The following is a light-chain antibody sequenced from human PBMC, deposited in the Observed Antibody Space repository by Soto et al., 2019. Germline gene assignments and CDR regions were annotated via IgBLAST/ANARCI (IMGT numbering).Light chain of an antibody. J-gene: IGKJ1*01. CDR3: QQYNSYRRT. Sequence: DIQMTQSPSTLSASVGDRVTITCRASQSISSWLAWYQQKPGKAPKLLIYKASSLESGVPSRFSGSGSGTEFTLTISSLQTDDFAPYYCQQYNSYRRTFGQGTKVEIK. V-gene: IGKV1-5*03. CDR1: QSISSW. CDR2: KAS.